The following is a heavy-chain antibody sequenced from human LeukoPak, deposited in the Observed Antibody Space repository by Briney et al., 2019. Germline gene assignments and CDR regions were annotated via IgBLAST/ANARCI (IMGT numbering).Heavy chain of an antibody. CDR1: GFTFSDYY. CDR2: ISSSGSTI. Sequence: GGSLRLSCAASGFTFSDYYMSWIRQAPGKGLEWVSYISSSGSTICYADSVKGRFTISRDNAKNSLYLQMNSLRAEDTAVYYCARVLSGATMIFDYWGQGTLVTASS. CDR3: ARVLSGATMIFDY. D-gene: IGHD1-26*01. J-gene: IGHJ4*02. V-gene: IGHV3-11*01.